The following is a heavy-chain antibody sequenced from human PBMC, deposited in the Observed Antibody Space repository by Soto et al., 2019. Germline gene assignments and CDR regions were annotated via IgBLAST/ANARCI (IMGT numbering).Heavy chain of an antibody. J-gene: IGHJ4*02. Sequence: QVQLQESGPGLVKPSRTLSLTCGVFGGSISNSNWWTWVGQPPGKGLEWIGEIYHSGSTNYNSSLMSRVTISLDKVNNQFSLKLTSVTAADTAVYYCAHRPIVGAAIWGQGTLVTVSS. V-gene: IGHV4-4*02. D-gene: IGHD1-26*01. CDR3: AHRPIVGAAI. CDR2: IYHSGST. CDR1: GGSISNSNW.